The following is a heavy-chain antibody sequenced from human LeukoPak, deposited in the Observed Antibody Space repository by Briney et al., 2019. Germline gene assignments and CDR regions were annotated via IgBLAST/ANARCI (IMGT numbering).Heavy chain of an antibody. V-gene: IGHV3-43*02. CDR3: AKAYLYYYGMDV. CDR2: ISGDGGST. CDR1: GFTFDDYA. J-gene: IGHJ6*02. Sequence: GGSLRLSCAASGFTFDDYAMHWVRQAPGKGLEWVSLISGDGGSTYYADSVKGRFTISRDNSKNSLYLQMNSLRTEDTASYYCAKAYLYYYGMDVWGQGTTVTVSS.